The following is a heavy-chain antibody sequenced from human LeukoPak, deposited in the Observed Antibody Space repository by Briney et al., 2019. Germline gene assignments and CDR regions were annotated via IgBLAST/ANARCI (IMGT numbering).Heavy chain of an antibody. V-gene: IGHV5-51*01. CDR3: ARSGQQRPPAEIWFDP. CDR2: IYPGDSDT. CDR1: GYSFTSYW. J-gene: IGHJ5*02. Sequence: GESLKISCKGSGYSFTSYWIGWVRQMPGKGLEWMGIIYPGDSDTRYSPSFQGQVTISADKSISTAYLQWSSLKASDTAMYYCARSGQQRPPAEIWFDPWGQGTLVTVSS. D-gene: IGHD6-13*01.